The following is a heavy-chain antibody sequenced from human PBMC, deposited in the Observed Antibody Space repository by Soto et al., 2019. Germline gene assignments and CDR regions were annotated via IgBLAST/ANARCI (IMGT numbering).Heavy chain of an antibody. CDR2: VYPRDSAT. Sequence: GESLKISCKASGFDFTRHCIAWVRQMPGKGLDWMGVVYPRDSATRYSQSFEGQVTISADKSISTAYLQRSRLRASDTAIYYCARVFVGTYYLLDSWGPGTLVTVSS. J-gene: IGHJ4*02. CDR3: ARVFVGTYYLLDS. D-gene: IGHD1-26*01. CDR1: GFDFTRHC. V-gene: IGHV5-51*01.